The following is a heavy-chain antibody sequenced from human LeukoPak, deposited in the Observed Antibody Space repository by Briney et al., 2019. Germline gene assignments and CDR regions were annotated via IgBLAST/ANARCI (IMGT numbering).Heavy chain of an antibody. V-gene: IGHV3-48*04. D-gene: IGHD2-2*01. CDR3: ARDLIPAPAAIYYMDV. J-gene: IGHJ6*03. Sequence: PGGSLRLSCAASGFTFSSYSMNWVRQAPGKGLEWVSYISSSSSTIYYADSVKGRFTISRDNAKNSHYLQMNSLRAEDTAVYYCARDLIPAPAAIYYMDVWGKGTTVTVSS. CDR2: ISSSSSTI. CDR1: GFTFSSYS.